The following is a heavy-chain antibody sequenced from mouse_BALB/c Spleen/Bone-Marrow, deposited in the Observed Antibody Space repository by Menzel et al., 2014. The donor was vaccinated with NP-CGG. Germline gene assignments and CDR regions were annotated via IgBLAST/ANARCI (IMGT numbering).Heavy chain of an antibody. CDR2: ISSGSTAI. CDR3: ARGGNWDDFDV. V-gene: IGHV5-17*02. J-gene: IGHJ1*01. D-gene: IGHD4-1*01. Sequence: EVQRVESGGGLVQPGGSRKLSCAASGFTFSSFGMHWVRQAPEKGLEWVAYISSGSTAICYADTVKGRFTISRDNPKNTLFLQMTSLRSEDTAMDYCARGGNWDDFDVWGAGTTVTVSS. CDR1: GFTFSSFG.